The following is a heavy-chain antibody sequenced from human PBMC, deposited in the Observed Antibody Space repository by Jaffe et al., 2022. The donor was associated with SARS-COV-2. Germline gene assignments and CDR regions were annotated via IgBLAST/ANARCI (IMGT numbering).Heavy chain of an antibody. CDR3: ARTRSSTSWHGPSDAFAI. Sequence: QVQLVQSGAEVKKPGASVKVSCKASGYTFTSYDINWVRQATGQGLEWMGWMSPNSGNTGYAQKFQGRVTMTRNTSISTAYMELSSLRSGDTAVYYCARTRSSTSWHGPSDAFAIWGQGTMVTVSS. CDR1: GYTFTSYD. CDR2: MSPNSGNT. V-gene: IGHV1-8*01. D-gene: IGHD2-2*01. J-gene: IGHJ3*02.